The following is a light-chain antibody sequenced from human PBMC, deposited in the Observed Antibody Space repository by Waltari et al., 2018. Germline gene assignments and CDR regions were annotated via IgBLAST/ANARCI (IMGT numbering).Light chain of an antibody. J-gene: IGKJ2*01. CDR2: KAS. CDR3: QQYVNYPYT. Sequence: DIQMTQSPSTLSASVGARVTITCRASQTITNWLAWYQQKPGEAPKLLIYKASTLDMGVPSRFSGSGSGTEFTLTISSLQPDDFATYYCQQYVNYPYTFGQGTKLEIK. CDR1: QTITNW. V-gene: IGKV1-5*03.